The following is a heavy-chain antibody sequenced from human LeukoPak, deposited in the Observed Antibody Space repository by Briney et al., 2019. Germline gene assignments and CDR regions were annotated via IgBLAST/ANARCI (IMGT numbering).Heavy chain of an antibody. CDR1: GFTFSNYA. Sequence: PGGSLRLSCAASGFTFSNYAMSWVRQAPGKGLKWVSAISVSGGSTYYADSVKGRFTIARDNSKNTLYLQMNSLRAEDTAVYYCARDPPQLLRYFDHGWFDPWGQGTLVTVSS. J-gene: IGHJ5*02. CDR3: ARDPPQLLRYFDHGWFDP. CDR2: ISVSGGST. D-gene: IGHD3-9*01. V-gene: IGHV3-23*01.